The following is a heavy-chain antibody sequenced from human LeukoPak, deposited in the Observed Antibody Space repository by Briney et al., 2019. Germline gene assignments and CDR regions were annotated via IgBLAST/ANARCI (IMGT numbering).Heavy chain of an antibody. J-gene: IGHJ4*02. CDR2: IIPILGIA. D-gene: IGHD2-2*02. CDR3: HFGGIGYCSSTSCYTEDY. Sequence: ASVKVSCKSSGGTFSSFAISWVRQAPGQGLEWMGRIIPILGIANYAQKFQGRVTITADKSTSTAYMELSSLRSEDTAVYYCHFGGIGYCSSTSCYTEDYWGQGTLVTVSS. V-gene: IGHV1-69*04. CDR1: GGTFSSFA.